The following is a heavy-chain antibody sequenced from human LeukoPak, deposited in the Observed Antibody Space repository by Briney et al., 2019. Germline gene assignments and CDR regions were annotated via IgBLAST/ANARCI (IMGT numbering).Heavy chain of an antibody. Sequence: RGSLRLSCAPSGVAFSTSAMTWVREAPRKRLGCGSAFRPTDGATLYTESVKGRFTISRETPKKTMYLQMNSLRAEETAVYYCAKALGWSSRQHAFVIWGQGTMVTVSS. V-gene: IGHV3-23*01. J-gene: IGHJ3*02. D-gene: IGHD2-15*01. CDR3: AKALGWSSRQHAFVI. CDR1: GVAFSTSA. CDR2: FRPTDGAT.